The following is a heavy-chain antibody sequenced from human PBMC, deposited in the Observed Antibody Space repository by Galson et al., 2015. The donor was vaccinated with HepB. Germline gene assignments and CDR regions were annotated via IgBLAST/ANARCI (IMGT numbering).Heavy chain of an antibody. CDR1: GDSVNTGSYY. D-gene: IGHD2-15*01. CDR2: VYFSGYT. J-gene: IGHJ5*02. Sequence: ETLSLTCTVSGDSVNTGSYYWSWIRQPPGKTLEWIGYVYFSGYTKYNPSLLSRVTISMDTSNNQFSLKLTSVTAADTAIYYCARTRGGTSDPWGQGTLVAVSS. CDR3: ARTRGGTSDP. V-gene: IGHV4-61*01.